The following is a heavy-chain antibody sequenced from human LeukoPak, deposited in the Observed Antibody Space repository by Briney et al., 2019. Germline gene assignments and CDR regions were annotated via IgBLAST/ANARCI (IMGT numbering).Heavy chain of an antibody. CDR1: GYRFTDFG. CDR2: NCTGNRDP. Sequence: TSVKVTCKAGGYRFTDFGISWLRQAPRQGLEWRGRNCTGNRDPAYAQKFKGRVTVRTDTSKNTAYVELRRLRLDDTALYFCSRGWGTAGDVSDIWGKGTMVTVAS. J-gene: IGHJ3*02. D-gene: IGHD1-1*01. V-gene: IGHV1-18*01. CDR3: SRGWGTAGDVSDI.